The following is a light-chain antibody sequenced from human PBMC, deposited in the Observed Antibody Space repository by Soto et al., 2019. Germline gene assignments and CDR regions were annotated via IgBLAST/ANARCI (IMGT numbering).Light chain of an antibody. CDR1: QGVSXY. CDR2: AAS. Sequence: DIQMTQSPSSLSASVGDRVTINCRASQGVSXYLLWYQQTQGKAPKLLIYAASNLLSGVPSRFSGSGSGTNFTLTXSXLXXXXXXXXXXXXXXKTPHTFGQGTKLETK. CDR3: XXXXKTPHT. J-gene: IGKJ2*01. V-gene: IGKV1-39*01.